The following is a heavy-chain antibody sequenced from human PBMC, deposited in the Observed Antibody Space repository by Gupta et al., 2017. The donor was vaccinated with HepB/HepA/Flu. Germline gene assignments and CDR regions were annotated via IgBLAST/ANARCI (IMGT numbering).Heavy chain of an antibody. D-gene: IGHD2-21*02. CDR1: GFTFSSYW. CDR2: INSDGSST. J-gene: IGHJ6*02. Sequence: EVQLVESGGGLVQPGGSLRLSCAASGFTFSSYWMHWVRQAPGKGLVWVSRINSDGSSTSYADSVKGRFTISRDNAKNTLYLQMNSLRAEDTAVYYCARDLVETYCGGDCNGYYDYYGMDVWGQGTTVTVSS. V-gene: IGHV3-74*01. CDR3: ARDLVETYCGGDCNGYYDYYGMDV.